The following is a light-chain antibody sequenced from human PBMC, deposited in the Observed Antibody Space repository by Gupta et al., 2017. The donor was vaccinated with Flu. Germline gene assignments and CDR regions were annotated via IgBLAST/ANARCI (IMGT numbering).Light chain of an antibody. CDR2: GAS. Sequence: IFGASGLKPGVPSRFSGGGSGTDFPLSISSLQPEDFAIYYCQQYNESPYTFGPGTTVDFQ. CDR3: QQYNESPYT. J-gene: IGKJ3*01. V-gene: IGKV1-13*01.